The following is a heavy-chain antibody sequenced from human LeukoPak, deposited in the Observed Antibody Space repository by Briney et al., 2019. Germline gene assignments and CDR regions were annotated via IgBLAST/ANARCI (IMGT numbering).Heavy chain of an antibody. V-gene: IGHV1-18*01. J-gene: IGHJ6*02. CDR2: ISAYNGNT. Sequence: ASVKVSCKASGYTFTSYGISWVRQAPGQGLEWMGWISAYNGNTNYAQKLQGRVIMTTDTSTSTAYMELRSLRSDDTAVYYCARDIFVVVPAATSYYYYYGMDVWGQGTTVTVSS. D-gene: IGHD2-2*01. CDR1: GYTFTSYG. CDR3: ARDIFVVVPAATSYYYYYGMDV.